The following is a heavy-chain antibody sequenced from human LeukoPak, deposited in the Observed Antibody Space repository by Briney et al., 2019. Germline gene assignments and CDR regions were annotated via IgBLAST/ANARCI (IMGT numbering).Heavy chain of an antibody. CDR2: ISSSGSTI. CDR3: ARDSSSGRRTGIYYFDY. V-gene: IGHV3-11*01. CDR1: GFTFSDYY. Sequence: GWSLRLSCAASGFTFSDYYNSWIRQAPGKGLEWVSYISSSGSTIYYADSVKGRFTISRDNAKNSLYLQMNSLRAEDTAVYYCARDSSSGRRTGIYYFDYWGQGTLVTVSS. J-gene: IGHJ4*02. D-gene: IGHD6-19*01.